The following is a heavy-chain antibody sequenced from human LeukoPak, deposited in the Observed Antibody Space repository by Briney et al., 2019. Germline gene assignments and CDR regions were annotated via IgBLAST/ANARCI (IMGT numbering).Heavy chain of an antibody. CDR2: IYTSGST. CDR3: ARSAKFYGALFDY. D-gene: IGHD4-17*01. J-gene: IGHJ4*02. CDR1: GGSISSYY. Sequence: SETLSLTCTVSGGSISSYYWSWIRQPPGKGLEWIGYIYTSGSTNYNPSLKSRVTISVDTSKNQFSLKLSSVTAADTAVYDCARSAKFYGALFDYWGQGTLVTVPS. V-gene: IGHV4-4*09.